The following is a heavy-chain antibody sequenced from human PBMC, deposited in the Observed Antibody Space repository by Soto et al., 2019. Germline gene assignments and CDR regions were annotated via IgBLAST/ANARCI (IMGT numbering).Heavy chain of an antibody. CDR1: GFTFTSSA. V-gene: IGHV1-58*02. CDR3: AASLSFSGWFDP. Sequence: GASVKVSCKASGFTFTSSAMQRVRQARGQRLEWIGWIVVGSGNTSYAQKFQERVTITRDMSTSTAYMELSSLRSEDTAVYYCAASLSFSGWFDPWGQGTLVTVSS. J-gene: IGHJ5*02. CDR2: IVVGSGNT. D-gene: IGHD1-26*01.